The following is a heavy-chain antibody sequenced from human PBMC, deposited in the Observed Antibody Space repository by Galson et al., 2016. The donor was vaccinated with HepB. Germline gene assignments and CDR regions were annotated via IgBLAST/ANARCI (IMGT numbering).Heavy chain of an antibody. CDR1: GFTFSSYA. Sequence: SLRLSCAASGFTFSSYAMSWVRQAPGKGLEWVSAMSGHGGTTYYADSVKGRFTILRDNSKNTVYLQVNSLRAEDTAVYFCAKQSPGRTGVPPYYYYYYGIDVWGPGTTVTVSS. CDR3: AKQSPGRTGVPPYYYYYYGIDV. D-gene: IGHD1-1*01. V-gene: IGHV3-23*01. CDR2: MSGHGGTT. J-gene: IGHJ6*02.